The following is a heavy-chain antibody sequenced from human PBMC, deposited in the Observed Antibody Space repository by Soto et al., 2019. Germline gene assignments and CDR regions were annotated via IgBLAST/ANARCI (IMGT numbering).Heavy chain of an antibody. D-gene: IGHD2-15*01. J-gene: IGHJ4*02. CDR1: GDSISSYY. V-gene: IGHV4-59*01. CDR2: IYYSGRT. Sequence: SETLSLTCTVSGDSISSYYWTWIRQPPGKGLEYIGYIYYSGRTYYNPSLKSRVTISVDTSKNQFSLKLSSVTAADTAVYYCARGHLGITTTGTWYDFDYWGQGTLVTVSS. CDR3: ARGHLGITTTGTWYDFDY.